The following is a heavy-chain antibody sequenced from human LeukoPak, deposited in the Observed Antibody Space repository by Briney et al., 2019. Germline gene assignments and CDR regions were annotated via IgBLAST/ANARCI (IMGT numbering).Heavy chain of an antibody. D-gene: IGHD1-26*01. J-gene: IGHJ6*02. Sequence: GASVKVSCKASGYTFTSYGISWVRQAPGQGLEWMGWISAYNGNTNYAQKLQGRVTMTTDTSTSTAYMELRSLRSDDTAVYYCAREERVGATDYYYYGMDVWGQGTTVTVSS. CDR3: AREERVGATDYYYYGMDV. V-gene: IGHV1-18*01. CDR1: GYTFTSYG. CDR2: ISAYNGNT.